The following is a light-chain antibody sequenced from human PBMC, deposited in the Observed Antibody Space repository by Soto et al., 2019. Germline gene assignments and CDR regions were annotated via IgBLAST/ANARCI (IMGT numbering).Light chain of an antibody. CDR2: EVS. Sequence: QSALTKPPSASGSPGQSVTISCTGTSSDVGGYNYVSWYQQHPGKAPKLMIYEVSKRPSGVPDRFSGSKSGNTASLTVSGLQAEDEPDYYCSSYAGSNNLPLFGGGTKLTVL. J-gene: IGLJ2*01. CDR3: SSYAGSNNLPL. CDR1: SSDVGGYNY. V-gene: IGLV2-8*01.